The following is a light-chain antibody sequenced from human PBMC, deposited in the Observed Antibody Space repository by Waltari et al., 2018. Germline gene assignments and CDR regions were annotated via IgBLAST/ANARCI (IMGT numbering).Light chain of an antibody. CDR2: AAR. V-gene: IGKV1-6*01. J-gene: IGKJ4*01. CDR3: LQDYTYPFT. CDR1: QGVRID. Sequence: AIQMTQSPSSLSASVGDRVIISCRASQGVRIDVGWYQQKAGKAPKLLSYAARSVQSGVPSRFSGIGSGTDFTLSISSLQPEDVATYYCLQDYTYPFTFGGGTKVEIK.